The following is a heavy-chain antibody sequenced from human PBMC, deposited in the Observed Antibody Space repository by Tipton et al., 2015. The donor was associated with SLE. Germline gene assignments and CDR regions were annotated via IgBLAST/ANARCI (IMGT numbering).Heavy chain of an antibody. J-gene: IGHJ6*02. V-gene: IGHV4-39*01. Sequence: TLSLTCTVSGGSISSSSYYRGWIRQPPGKGLEWIGNFYYSGSTYYNPSLKSRVTISVVTSKNQFSLKLSSVTAADTAVYYCASWYSSGWPYYYYYGMDVWGQGTTVTVSS. CDR2: FYYSGST. D-gene: IGHD6-19*01. CDR1: GGSISSSSYY. CDR3: ASWYSSGWPYYYYYGMDV.